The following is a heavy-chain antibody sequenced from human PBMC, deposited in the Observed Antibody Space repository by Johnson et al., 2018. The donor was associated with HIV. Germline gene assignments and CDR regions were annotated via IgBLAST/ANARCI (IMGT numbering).Heavy chain of an antibody. J-gene: IGHJ3*01. Sequence: QVQLVESGGGVVQPGRSLRLSCAASGFTFSSYAMHWVRQAPGKGLEWVAVISYDGSNKYYADSVKGRFTISRDNSKNTLYLQMNSLRVEDTAVYYCARVAWFAFDLWGQGTMVTVSS. CDR3: ARVAWFAFDL. V-gene: IGHV3-30-3*01. CDR2: ISYDGSNK. CDR1: GFTFSSYA. D-gene: IGHD3-10*01.